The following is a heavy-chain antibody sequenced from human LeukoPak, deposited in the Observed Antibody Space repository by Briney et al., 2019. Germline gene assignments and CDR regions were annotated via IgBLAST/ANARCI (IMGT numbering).Heavy chain of an antibody. CDR3: ARSQRNHDYGDYEWSLFDY. CDR1: GFTFDDYA. V-gene: IGHV3-9*01. J-gene: IGHJ4*02. CDR2: ISWNSGSI. Sequence: GGSLRLSCAASGFTFDDYAMHWVRHAPGKGLEWVSGISWNSGSIGYADSVKGRFTISRDNAKNSLYLQMNSLRAEDTAVYYCARSQRNHDYGDYEWSLFDYWGQGTLVTVSS. D-gene: IGHD4-17*01.